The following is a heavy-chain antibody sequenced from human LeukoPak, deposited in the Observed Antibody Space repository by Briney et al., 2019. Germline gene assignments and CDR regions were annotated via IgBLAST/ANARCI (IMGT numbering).Heavy chain of an antibody. J-gene: IGHJ4*02. V-gene: IGHV3-23*01. D-gene: IGHD6-19*01. Sequence: PGGSLRPSCAASGFTFNKYDMTWARQAPGKGLEWVSTITGRSDKTYYTDSVKGRFVTSRDNSKDTLYLQMNSLRAEDTALYYCAKGGWLDDLGQGALVTVSS. CDR1: GFTFNKYD. CDR3: AKGGWLDD. CDR2: ITGRSDKT.